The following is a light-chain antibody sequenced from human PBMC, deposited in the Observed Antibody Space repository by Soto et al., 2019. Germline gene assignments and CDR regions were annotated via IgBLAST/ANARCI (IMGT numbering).Light chain of an antibody. J-gene: IGKJ5*01. Sequence: EIVMTQSPATLSVSPGVRATLSCRASQSFSSNLAWYQQKPGQAPRLLIYGASTRATGVPARFSGSGSGTEFTLTISSLQSEDFAVYYCQQYNNWPRTFGQGTRLEIK. V-gene: IGKV3-15*01. CDR1: QSFSSN. CDR2: GAS. CDR3: QQYNNWPRT.